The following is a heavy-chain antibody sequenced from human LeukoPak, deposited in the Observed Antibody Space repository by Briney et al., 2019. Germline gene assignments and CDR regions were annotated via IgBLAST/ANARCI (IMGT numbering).Heavy chain of an antibody. CDR1: GGSFSGYY. D-gene: IGHD2-21*01. CDR3: ARGSQHRNFDY. Sequence: PSETLSLTCAVYGGSFSGYYWSWLGQPPGKGVEWMGEINHSGSTNYNPSFKSRVTISVDTSKNQFSLKLSSVTAADTAVYYCARGSQHRNFDYWGQGTLVTVSS. CDR2: INHSGST. V-gene: IGHV4-34*01. J-gene: IGHJ4*02.